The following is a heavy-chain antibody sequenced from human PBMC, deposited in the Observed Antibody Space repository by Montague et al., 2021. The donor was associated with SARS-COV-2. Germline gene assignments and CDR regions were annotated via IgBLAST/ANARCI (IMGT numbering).Heavy chain of an antibody. J-gene: IGHJ2*01. CDR3: AKGPGPYGANSGGWL. V-gene: IGHV4-38-2*02. D-gene: IGHD4-23*01. CDR1: GYSISTGYY. Sequence: SETLSLTCSVSGYSISTGYYCGWLRPPPGKRLEWIGSIYHGNTRYSAYAHYNLSLQSRATIPMDSPKNQTSLDLSSVTGADAAVYYCAKGPGPYGANSGGWLWGPGILVIVSS. CDR2: IYHGNTRYSAYA.